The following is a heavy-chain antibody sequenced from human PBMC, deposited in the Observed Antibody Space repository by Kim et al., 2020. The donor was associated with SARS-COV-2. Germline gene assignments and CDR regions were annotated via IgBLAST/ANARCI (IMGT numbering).Heavy chain of an antibody. CDR2: IDSSGMT. V-gene: IGHV4-31*03. CDR3: ARETFYSGSEY. Sequence: SETLSLTCTVSGASISRPGYYWTWIRQHPGKGLEWIGYIDSSGMTNYNPSLKSRLAFSRDTSKNQFSLNLSSVTAADTAVYYCARETFYSGSEYWGQGTLVTVSS. CDR1: GASISRPGYY. J-gene: IGHJ4*02. D-gene: IGHD3-10*01.